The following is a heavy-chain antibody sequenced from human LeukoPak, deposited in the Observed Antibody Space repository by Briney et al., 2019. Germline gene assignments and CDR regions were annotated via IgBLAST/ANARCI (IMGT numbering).Heavy chain of an antibody. D-gene: IGHD4-11*01. V-gene: IGHV1-69*04. CDR3: ARSRTVTTAIDY. Sequence: GGSLRLSCAASGGTFSSYAISWVRQAPGQGLEWMGRIIPILGIANYAQKFQGRVTITADKSTSTAYMELSSLRSEDTAVYYCARSRTVTTAIDYWGQGTLVTVSS. CDR1: GGTFSSYA. CDR2: IIPILGIA. J-gene: IGHJ4*02.